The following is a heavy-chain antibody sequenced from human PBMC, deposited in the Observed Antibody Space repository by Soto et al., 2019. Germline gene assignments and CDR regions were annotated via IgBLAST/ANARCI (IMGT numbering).Heavy chain of an antibody. CDR3: ARGEAAAPSYYYYGMDV. D-gene: IGHD6-13*01. CDR1: GYTFTSYG. J-gene: IGHJ6*02. V-gene: IGHV1-18*04. CDR2: ISAYNGNT. Sequence: QVQLVQSGAEVKKPGASVKVSCKASGYTFTSYGISWVRQAPGQGLEWMGWISAYNGNTNYAQKLQGRVTMTTDTSTSTAYMELRSLRSDDTAVYHCARGEAAAPSYYYYGMDVWGQGTTVTVSS.